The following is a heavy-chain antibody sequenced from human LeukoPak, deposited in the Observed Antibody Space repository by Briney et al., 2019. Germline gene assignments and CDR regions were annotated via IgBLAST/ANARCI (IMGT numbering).Heavy chain of an antibody. Sequence: GGSLRLPCAASGFTFSSYGMHWVRQAPGKGLEWVAFIRYDGSNKYYADSVKGRFPISRDNSKNTLYLQMNSLRAEDTAVYYCAALYDILSRLAFDIWGQGTMVTVSS. D-gene: IGHD3-9*01. J-gene: IGHJ3*02. V-gene: IGHV3-30*02. CDR1: GFTFSSYG. CDR2: IRYDGSNK. CDR3: AALYDILSRLAFDI.